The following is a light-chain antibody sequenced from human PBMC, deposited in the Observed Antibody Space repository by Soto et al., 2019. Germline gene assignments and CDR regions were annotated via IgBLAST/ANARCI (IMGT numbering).Light chain of an antibody. CDR1: QSISSW. CDR3: QQYSSFST. V-gene: IGKV1-5*01. J-gene: IGKJ1*01. Sequence: DIKMSQSPASLSASVGDRVTITCRASQSISSWLAWYQQKPGKAPKLLMYDASSLEGGVPSRFSGSGSGTEFTLTISSLQPDDFATYHCQQYSSFSTFGQGTKVDNK. CDR2: DAS.